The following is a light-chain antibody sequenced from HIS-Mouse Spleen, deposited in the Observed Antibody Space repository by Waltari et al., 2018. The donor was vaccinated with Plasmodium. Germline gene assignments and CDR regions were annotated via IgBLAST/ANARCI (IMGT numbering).Light chain of an antibody. CDR1: QGISSA. V-gene: IGKV1-13*02. CDR2: DAS. J-gene: IGKJ4*01. CDR3: QQFNSYPP. Sequence: AIQLTQSPSSLSASVGDRVTITCRASQGISSALAWYQQKPVKAPKLLIYDASSLESGVPSRISGSGSGTDFTLTSSSLQPEDFATYYCQQFNSYPPFGGGTKVEIK.